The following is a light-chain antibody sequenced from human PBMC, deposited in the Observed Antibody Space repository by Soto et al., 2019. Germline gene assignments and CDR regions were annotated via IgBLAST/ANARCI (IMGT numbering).Light chain of an antibody. CDR2: EVS. CDR1: SSDVGGYNY. Sequence: QSALTQPPSASGSPGQSVTISCTGTSSDVGGYNYVYWYQQHPGKAPKLMIYEVSKRPSGVPDRFSGSKSGTSASLAITGLQAEDEADYYCQSYDSSLSGWVFGGGTKLTVL. V-gene: IGLV2-8*01. J-gene: IGLJ3*02. CDR3: QSYDSSLSGWV.